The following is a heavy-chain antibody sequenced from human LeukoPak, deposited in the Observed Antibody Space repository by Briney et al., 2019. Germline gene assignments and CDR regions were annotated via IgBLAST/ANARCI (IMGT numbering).Heavy chain of an antibody. J-gene: IGHJ4*02. CDR1: GGTFSSYA. Sequence: ASVKVSCKASGGTFSSYAISWVRQAPGQGLEWMGWINPNSGGTNYAQKFQGRVTMTRDTSISTAYMELSRLRSDDTAVYYCARGSGMILEWLFTFDYWGQGTLVTVSS. D-gene: IGHD3-3*01. V-gene: IGHV1-2*02. CDR2: INPNSGGT. CDR3: ARGSGMILEWLFTFDY.